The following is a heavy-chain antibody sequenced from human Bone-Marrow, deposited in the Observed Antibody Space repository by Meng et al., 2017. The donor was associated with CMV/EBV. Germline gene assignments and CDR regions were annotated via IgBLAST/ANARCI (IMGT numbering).Heavy chain of an antibody. J-gene: IGHJ6*02. D-gene: IGHD3-10*01. Sequence: GGSLRLSCAASGLTFSGSAMHWVRQASGKGLEWVGRIRSKVNNYATAYAASMKGRFTISRDDSEDTAYLQMNSLKTEDTAVYYCAKVEGRGRLDYYYYGMDVWGQGTTVTVSS. CDR3: AKVEGRGRLDYYYYGMDV. CDR1: GLTFSGSA. CDR2: IRSKVNNYAT. V-gene: IGHV3-73*01.